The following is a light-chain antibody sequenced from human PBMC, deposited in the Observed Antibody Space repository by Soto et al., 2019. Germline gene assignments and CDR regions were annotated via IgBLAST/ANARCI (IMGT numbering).Light chain of an antibody. CDR1: SSDLGSYNL. V-gene: IGLV2-14*02. Sequence: QSALTQPASVSGSPGQSITLSCTGTSSDLGSYNLVSWYQQHPGKAPKLMIYEGSKRPSGVSNRFSGSKSGNTASLTISGLQAEDEADYYCSSYTSSSTLVFGGGTKLTVL. CDR2: EGS. J-gene: IGLJ2*01. CDR3: SSYTSSSTLV.